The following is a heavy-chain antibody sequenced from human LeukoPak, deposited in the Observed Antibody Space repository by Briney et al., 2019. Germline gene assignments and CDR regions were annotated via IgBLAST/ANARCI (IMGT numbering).Heavy chain of an antibody. D-gene: IGHD6-19*01. CDR3: ARGRWWYSSGWWGWFDP. CDR2: IYYSGST. CDR1: GGSISSYY. Sequence: PSETLSLTCTVSGGSISSYYWSWIRQPPGKGLEWIGYIYYSGSTNYNPSLKSRVTISVDTSKNQSSLKLSSVTAADTAVYYCARGRWWYSSGWWGWFDPWGQGTLVTVSS. V-gene: IGHV4-59*01. J-gene: IGHJ5*02.